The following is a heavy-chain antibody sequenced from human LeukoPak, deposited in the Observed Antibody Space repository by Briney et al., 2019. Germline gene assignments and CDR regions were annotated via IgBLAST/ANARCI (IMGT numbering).Heavy chain of an antibody. D-gene: IGHD6-13*01. J-gene: IGHJ4*02. Sequence: GGSLRLSCAASGFTFSSYSMNWVRQAPGKGLEWVSSISSSSSYIYYADSVKGRFTISRDNAKNSLYLQMNSLRAEDTAVYYCARAYGGPSGFGAGTIDYWGQGTLVTVSS. CDR3: ARAYGGPSGFGAGTIDY. CDR1: GFTFSSYS. V-gene: IGHV3-21*01. CDR2: ISSSSSYI.